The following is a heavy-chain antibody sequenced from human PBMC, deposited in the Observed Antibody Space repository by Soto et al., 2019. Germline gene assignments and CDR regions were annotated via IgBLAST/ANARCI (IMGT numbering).Heavy chain of an antibody. D-gene: IGHD6-13*01. V-gene: IGHV3-11*05. CDR2: ISSSSSYT. CDR1: GFAFSDYY. Sequence: GGSLRLSCVASGFAFSDYYMSWIRQAPGKGLEWVSYISSSSSYTNYADSVKGRFTISRDNAKNSLYLQMNSLRAEDTAVYYCARDGIAAAGDYGMDVWGQGTTVTVSS. J-gene: IGHJ6*02. CDR3: ARDGIAAAGDYGMDV.